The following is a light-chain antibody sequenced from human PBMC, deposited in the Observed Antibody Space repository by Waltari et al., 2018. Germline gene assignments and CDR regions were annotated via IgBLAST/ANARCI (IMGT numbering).Light chain of an antibody. Sequence: QSALTQPASVSGSPGQSITISCTGSSSDIDFDDYVSWYQHLPAKAPKLMIYGVPNRPSGISNRFSGSKSDNTASLTISGLQADDEADYYCSSFTGTIWVFGGGTKLTVL. J-gene: IGLJ3*02. V-gene: IGLV2-14*01. CDR1: SSDIDFDDY. CDR3: SSFTGTIWV. CDR2: GVP.